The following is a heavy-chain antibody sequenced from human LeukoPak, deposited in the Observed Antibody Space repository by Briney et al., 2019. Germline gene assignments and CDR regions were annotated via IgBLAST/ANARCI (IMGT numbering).Heavy chain of an antibody. V-gene: IGHV3-74*01. Sequence: GGSVRLSCAASGFTFSSYWMYWVRQAPGKGLVWVSRINSGGSSSGYADSVQGRFTISRDNAKNTLYLQMNSLRAEDTALYYCARGGSGIEYWGQGTLVTVSS. CDR1: GFTFSSYW. CDR3: ARGGSGIEY. CDR2: INSGGSSS. J-gene: IGHJ4*02. D-gene: IGHD3-10*01.